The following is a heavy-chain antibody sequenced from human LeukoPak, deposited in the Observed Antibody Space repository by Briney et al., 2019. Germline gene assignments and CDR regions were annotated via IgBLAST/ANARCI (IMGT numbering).Heavy chain of an antibody. CDR2: IKQDGSEK. CDR3: ATVRWGEYFDY. CDR1: GFTFSSYW. Sequence: GGSLRLSCAASGFTFSSYWMSWVRQAPGKGLEWVANIKQDGSEKYYVDSVKGRLTISRDNAKNSLYLQMNSLRVEDTAVYYCATVRWGEYFDYWGQGTLVTVSS. V-gene: IGHV3-7*01. D-gene: IGHD3-10*01. J-gene: IGHJ4*02.